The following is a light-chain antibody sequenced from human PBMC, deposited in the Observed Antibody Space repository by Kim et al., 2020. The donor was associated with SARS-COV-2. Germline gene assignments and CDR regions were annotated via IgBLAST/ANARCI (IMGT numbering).Light chain of an antibody. CDR2: GAS. CDR3: QQYGSSYT. V-gene: IGKV3-20*01. J-gene: IGKJ2*01. CDR1: QSLRSSY. Sequence: SLSPGERTTLACRASQSLRSSYLAWYQRKPGQAPRLLIFGASSRATGIPDRFSGSGSGTDFTLTISRLAPEDFAVYYCQQYGSSYTFGQGTKLEI.